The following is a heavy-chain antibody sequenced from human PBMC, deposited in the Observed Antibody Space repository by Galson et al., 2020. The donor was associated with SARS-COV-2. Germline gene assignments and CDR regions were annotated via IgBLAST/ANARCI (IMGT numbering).Heavy chain of an antibody. J-gene: IGHJ3*02. V-gene: IGHV3-48*03. CDR2: ISSSGTNI. D-gene: IGHD6-13*01. CDR1: GFTFSSYE. Sequence: WGSLRLSCAGSGFTFSSYEMNWVRQAPGKGLEWVSYISSSGTNIYYADSVKGRFTISRDNAKNSLYLQMTSLRAEDTAVYYCASPYLAAASFFGAFDIWGLGTMVTVSS. CDR3: ASPYLAAASFFGAFDI.